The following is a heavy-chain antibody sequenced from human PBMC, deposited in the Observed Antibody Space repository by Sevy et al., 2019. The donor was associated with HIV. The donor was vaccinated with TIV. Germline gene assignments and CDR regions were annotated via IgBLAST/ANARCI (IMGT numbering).Heavy chain of an antibody. CDR3: ANTGGGNSEGSYFQH. CDR1: GFTFNNYA. V-gene: IGHV3-23*01. Sequence: GGSLRLSCAASGFTFNNYAMSWVRQAPGKGLEWVSAISGSGSSTYYADSVKGLLTISRDNSKNTLYLQMNGLRAEDKAIYYCANTGGGNSEGSYFQHWGQGTLVTVSS. D-gene: IGHD2-21*02. J-gene: IGHJ1*01. CDR2: ISGSGSST.